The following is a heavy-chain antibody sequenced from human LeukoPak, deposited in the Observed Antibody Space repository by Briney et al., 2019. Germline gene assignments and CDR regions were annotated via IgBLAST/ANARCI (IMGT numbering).Heavy chain of an antibody. D-gene: IGHD3-10*01. CDR3: ARGWRPNYGSGTPPRDDAFDI. V-gene: IGHV4-34*01. CDR1: GGSIDTTY. CDR2: INHSGST. Sequence: SETLSLTCSVSGGSIDTTYWSWIRQPPGKGLEWIGEINHSGSTNYSPSLKSRVTISVDTSKNQFSLKLSSVTAADTAVYYCARGWRPNYGSGTPPRDDAFDIWGQGTMVTVSS. J-gene: IGHJ3*02.